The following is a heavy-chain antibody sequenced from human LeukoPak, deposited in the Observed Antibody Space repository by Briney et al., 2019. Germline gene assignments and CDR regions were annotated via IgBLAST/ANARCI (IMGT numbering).Heavy chain of an antibody. CDR1: GYTFTGYY. CDR2: INPNSGGT. V-gene: IGHV1-2*02. D-gene: IGHD2-15*01. J-gene: IGHJ4*02. CDR3: AREGAKVVAATMSPHDY. Sequence: ASVKVSCKASGYTFTGYYMHWVRQAPGQGLEWMGWINPNSGGTNYAQKFQGRVTMTRDTSISTAYMELSGLRSDDTAVYYCAREGAKVVAATMSPHDYWGQGTLVTVSS.